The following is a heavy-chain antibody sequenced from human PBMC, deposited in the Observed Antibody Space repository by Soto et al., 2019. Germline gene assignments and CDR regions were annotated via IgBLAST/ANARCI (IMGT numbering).Heavy chain of an antibody. CDR2: IYYSGST. CDR1: GGSISSYY. V-gene: IGHV4-59*01. Sequence: QVQLQESGPGLVKPSETLSLTCTVSGGSISSYYWSWIRQPPGKGLEWIGYIYYSGSTNYNPSLNIRVTISVDTSKTQFSLKLSSVTAADTAVYYCARGIAARWGYYYYYMDVWCKGTTVTVSS. CDR3: ARGIAARWGYYYYYMDV. D-gene: IGHD6-6*01. J-gene: IGHJ6*03.